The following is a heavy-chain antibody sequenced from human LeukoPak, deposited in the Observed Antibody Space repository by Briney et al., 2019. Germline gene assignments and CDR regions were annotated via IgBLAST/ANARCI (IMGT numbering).Heavy chain of an antibody. V-gene: IGHV1-69*04. D-gene: IGHD3-10*01. CDR1: GGTFSSYA. Sequence: ASVKVSCKAFGGTFSSYAISWVRQAPGQGLEWMGRIIPILGIANYAQKFQGRVTITADKSTSTAYMELSSLRSEDTAVYYCARDGAYYYGSGSYKNDAFDIWGQGTMVTVSS. CDR3: ARDGAYYYGSGSYKNDAFDI. J-gene: IGHJ3*02. CDR2: IIPILGIA.